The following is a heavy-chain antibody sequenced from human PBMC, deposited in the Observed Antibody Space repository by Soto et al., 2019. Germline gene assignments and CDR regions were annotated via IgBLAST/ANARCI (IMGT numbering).Heavy chain of an antibody. CDR3: AKVITMIVVPPFYYGMDV. V-gene: IGHV3-23*01. Sequence: PGGSLRLSCAASGFTFSSYAMSWVRQAPGKGLEWVSAISGSGGSTYYADSVKGRFTISRDNSKNTLYLQMNSLRAEDTAVYYCAKVITMIVVPPFYYGMDVWGQGTTVTVSS. J-gene: IGHJ6*02. D-gene: IGHD3-22*01. CDR1: GFTFSSYA. CDR2: ISGSGGST.